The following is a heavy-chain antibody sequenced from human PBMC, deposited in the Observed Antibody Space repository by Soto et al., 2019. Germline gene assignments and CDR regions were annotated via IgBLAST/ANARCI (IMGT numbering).Heavy chain of an antibody. D-gene: IGHD4-4*01. CDR3: AKYGTTGPSRWFDP. V-gene: IGHV3-23*01. J-gene: IGHJ5*02. CDR1: GFTFSTYS. Sequence: PGGSLRLSCAASGFTFSTYSMSWVRQAPGKGLEWVSVIGGGGGGIKYADSVAGRFTISRDNSKNTLYLQMNSLRVEDTAVYYCAKYGTTGPSRWFDPWGQGTLVTVSS. CDR2: IGGGGGGI.